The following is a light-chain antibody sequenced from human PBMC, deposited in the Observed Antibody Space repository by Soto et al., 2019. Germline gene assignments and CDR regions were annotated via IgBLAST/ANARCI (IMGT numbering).Light chain of an antibody. CDR2: GAS. CDR1: QSVSIRF. CDR3: QQYNNWPPNT. V-gene: IGKV3D-15*01. J-gene: IGKJ1*01. Sequence: IVLTHSAGTLSFSPGEIATLSFRAIQSVSIRFLAWYQQKPCQAPRLLIYGASTRATGIPASFSGSGSGTEFTLTTSSLQSEDFAVYYCQQYNNWPPNTSGQGTKADIK.